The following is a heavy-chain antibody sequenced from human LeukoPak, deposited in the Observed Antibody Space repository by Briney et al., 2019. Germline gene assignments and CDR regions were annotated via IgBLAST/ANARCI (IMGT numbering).Heavy chain of an antibody. J-gene: IGHJ6*02. Sequence: SETLSLTCTVSGGSISSGGYYWSWIRQHPGKGLEWNGYIYYSGSTCYNPSLKSRVTISVDTSKNQFSLKLSSVTAADTAVYYCATHSSSWLSYYYYGMDVWGQGTTVTVSS. CDR2: IYYSGST. D-gene: IGHD6-13*01. V-gene: IGHV4-31*03. CDR3: ATHSSSWLSYYYYGMDV. CDR1: GGSISSGGYY.